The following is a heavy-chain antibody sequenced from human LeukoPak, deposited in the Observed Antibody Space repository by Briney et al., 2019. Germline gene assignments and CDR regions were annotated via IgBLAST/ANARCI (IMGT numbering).Heavy chain of an antibody. Sequence: ASVKVSCKASGYTFTSYGISWVRQAPGQGLEWMGWISAYNGNTNYAQKLQGRVTMTTDTSTSTAYMELRSLRSDDTAVYYCARDVTEQQLPHGWFDPWGQGTLVTVSS. V-gene: IGHV1-18*01. J-gene: IGHJ5*02. D-gene: IGHD6-13*01. CDR1: GYTFTSYG. CDR3: ARDVTEQQLPHGWFDP. CDR2: ISAYNGNT.